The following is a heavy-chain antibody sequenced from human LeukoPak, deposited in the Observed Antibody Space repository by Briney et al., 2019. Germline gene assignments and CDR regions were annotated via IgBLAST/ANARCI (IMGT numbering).Heavy chain of an antibody. CDR2: IFYSGST. J-gene: IGHJ4*02. CDR1: GGPISSGGYY. CDR3: ARVVTLFRGVITYYFDY. Sequence: PSETLSLTCTVPGGPISSGGYYWSWIRQPPGKGLEWIGYIFYSGSTYYNPSLKSRVTMSVDTSKNQFSLKLSSVTAADTAVYYCARVVTLFRGVITYYFDYWGQGTLVTVS. D-gene: IGHD3-10*01. V-gene: IGHV4-31*03.